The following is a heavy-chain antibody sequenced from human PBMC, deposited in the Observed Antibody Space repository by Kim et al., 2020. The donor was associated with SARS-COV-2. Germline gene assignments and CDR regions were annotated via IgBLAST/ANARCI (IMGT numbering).Heavy chain of an antibody. J-gene: IGHJ4*02. CDR3: TRAWGSGWRPAYFDY. V-gene: IGHV3-49*04. CDR2: IRSKAYGGTT. D-gene: IGHD6-19*01. CDR1: GFTFGDYA. Sequence: GGSLRLSCTASGFTFGDYAMSWVRQAPGKGLEWVGFIRSKAYGGTTEYAASVKGRFTISRDDSKSIAYLQMNSLKTEDTAVYYCTRAWGSGWRPAYFDYWGQGTLVTVSS.